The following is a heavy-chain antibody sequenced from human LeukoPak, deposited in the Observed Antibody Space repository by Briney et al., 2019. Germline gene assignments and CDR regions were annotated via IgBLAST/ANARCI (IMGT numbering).Heavy chain of an antibody. CDR1: GFTFSSYA. Sequence: PGGSLRLSCAASGFTFSSYAMSWVRQAPGKGLEWVSAISGSGGSTYYADSVKGRFTISRDNAKNSLYLQMNSLRAEDTAVYYCARDLRDILTGPYYYYYGMDVWGQGTTVTVSS. CDR3: ARDLRDILTGPYYYYYGMDV. J-gene: IGHJ6*02. D-gene: IGHD3-9*01. CDR2: ISGSGGST. V-gene: IGHV3-23*01.